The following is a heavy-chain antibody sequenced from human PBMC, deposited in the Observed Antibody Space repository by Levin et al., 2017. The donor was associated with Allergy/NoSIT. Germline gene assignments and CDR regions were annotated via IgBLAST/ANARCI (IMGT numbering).Heavy chain of an antibody. CDR3: ARVVGITMVRGGAFDI. Sequence: SCAASGFTFSSYAMHWVRQAPGKGLEWVAVISYDGSNKYYADSVKGRFTISRDNSKNTLYLQMNSLRAEDTAVYYCARVVGITMVRGGAFDIWGQGTMVTVSS. D-gene: IGHD3-10*01. CDR2: ISYDGSNK. J-gene: IGHJ3*02. CDR1: GFTFSSYA. V-gene: IGHV3-30-3*01.